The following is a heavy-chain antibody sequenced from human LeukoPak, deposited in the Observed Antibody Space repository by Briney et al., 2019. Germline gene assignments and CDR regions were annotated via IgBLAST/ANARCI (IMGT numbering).Heavy chain of an antibody. CDR2: MNPNSGNT. V-gene: IGHV1-8*01. J-gene: IGHJ5*02. CDR1: GSPFPSYD. Sequence: SVKVSCNASGSPFPSYDINWVRQATGQGLEWMGWMNPNSGNTGYAQKFQGRVTMTRNTSISTAYMELSSLRSEDTAVYYCARSSVDTAMVALVHWFDPWGQGTLVTVSS. D-gene: IGHD5-18*01. CDR3: ARSSVDTAMVALVHWFDP.